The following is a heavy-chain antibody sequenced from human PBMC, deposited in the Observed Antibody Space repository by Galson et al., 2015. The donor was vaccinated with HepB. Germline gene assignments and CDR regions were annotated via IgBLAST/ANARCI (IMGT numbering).Heavy chain of an antibody. D-gene: IGHD3-22*01. V-gene: IGHV1-18*04. J-gene: IGHJ3*02. Sequence: SVKVSCKASGYTFTSYGISWVRQAPGQGLEWMGWISAYNGNTNYAQKLQGRVTMTTDTSTSTAYMELRSLRSDDTAVYYCARKTPLVYFDSRTGAFDIWGQGTMVTVSS. CDR1: GYTFTSYG. CDR3: ARKTPLVYFDSRTGAFDI. CDR2: ISAYNGNT.